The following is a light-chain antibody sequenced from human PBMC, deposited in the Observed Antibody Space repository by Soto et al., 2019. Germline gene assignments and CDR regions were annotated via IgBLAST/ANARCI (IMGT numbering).Light chain of an antibody. CDR2: EAS. CDR1: QSISTY. Sequence: DIQMTQSPSSLSASVGNRVTITCRASQSISTYLNWYQKKPGKAPNLLIYEASRSQSGVPSRFSGSGGGTDFTLSISSVQPEDFATYFCQQSYMDPITFGQGTQLEI. J-gene: IGKJ5*01. V-gene: IGKV1-39*01. CDR3: QQSYMDPIT.